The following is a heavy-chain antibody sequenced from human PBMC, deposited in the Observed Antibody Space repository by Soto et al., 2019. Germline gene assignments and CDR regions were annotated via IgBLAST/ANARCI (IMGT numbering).Heavy chain of an antibody. V-gene: IGHV1-18*01. CDR2: IRTYNGNT. CDR3: AREMVRGVGSDY. D-gene: IGHD3-10*01. Sequence: QVQLVQSGAEVKKPGASVKVSCKASGYTFSSYGISWVRQAPGQGLEWMGWIRTYNGNTKYAQKLQGRVTMTTDTSTSTAYMELRCLRSDDSAVFYCAREMVRGVGSDYWGQGTLVTVSS. J-gene: IGHJ4*02. CDR1: GYTFSSYG.